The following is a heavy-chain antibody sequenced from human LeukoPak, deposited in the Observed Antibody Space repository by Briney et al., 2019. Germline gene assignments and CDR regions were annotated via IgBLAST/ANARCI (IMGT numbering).Heavy chain of an antibody. D-gene: IGHD3-22*01. J-gene: IGHJ3*02. CDR2: ISYDGSNK. CDR3: ARDPYYYDSSGYLDAFDI. V-gene: IGHV3-30-3*01. Sequence: GGSLRLSCAASGFTFSSYAMHWVRQAPGKGLEWVAVISYDGSNKYYADSVKGRFTISRDNAKKTLYLQMNSLRAEDTAVYYCARDPYYYDSSGYLDAFDIWGQGTMVTVSS. CDR1: GFTFSSYA.